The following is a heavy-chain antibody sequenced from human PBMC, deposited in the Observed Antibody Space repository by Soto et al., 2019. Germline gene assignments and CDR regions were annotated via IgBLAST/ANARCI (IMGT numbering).Heavy chain of an antibody. J-gene: IGHJ4*02. Sequence: EVQLLESGGGLVQPGGSLRLSCAASGFTFSSYAMTWVRQAPGKGLEWVSVISGSGGRAYNADSVKGRFTISRDNSKNTLILQMNSLRAEDTVVVYGAKDRAAYSTGWYYFDYWGQGTQVTFSS. D-gene: IGHD6-19*01. V-gene: IGHV3-23*01. CDR3: AKDRAAYSTGWYYFDY. CDR2: ISGSGGRA. CDR1: GFTFSSYA.